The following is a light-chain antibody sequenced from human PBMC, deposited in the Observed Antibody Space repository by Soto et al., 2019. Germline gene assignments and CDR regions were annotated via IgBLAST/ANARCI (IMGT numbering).Light chain of an antibody. CDR1: QSVGNN. CDR2: YAS. Sequence: EIMMTQSPATLSVSPGERATLSCRASQSVGNNLAWYQHKPGQAPRLLIYYASTRATGIPPRFSGSGSGTEFTLTISSLQSEDFALYYCQQYNDWPPITFGQGTRVEIK. J-gene: IGKJ5*01. CDR3: QQYNDWPPIT. V-gene: IGKV3-15*01.